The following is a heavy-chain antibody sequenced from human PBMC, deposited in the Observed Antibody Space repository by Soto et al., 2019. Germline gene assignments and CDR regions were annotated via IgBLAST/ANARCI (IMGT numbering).Heavy chain of an antibody. J-gene: IGHJ5*02. D-gene: IGHD3-10*01. CDR1: GYTFINYG. CDR3: AIEDQYYYGSGSYYGSWFDP. V-gene: IGHV1-18*01. CDR2: ISAYNGNT. Sequence: QVQLVQSGAEVKKPGASVKVSCKASGYTFINYGISWVRQAPGQGLEWMGWISAYNGNTNYAQTFQGRVTMTTDTSTSTAYMELRSLRSDDTAVYYCAIEDQYYYGSGSYYGSWFDPWGQGTLVTISS.